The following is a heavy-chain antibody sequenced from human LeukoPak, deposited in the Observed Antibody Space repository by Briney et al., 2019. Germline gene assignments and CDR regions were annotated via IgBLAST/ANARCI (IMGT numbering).Heavy chain of an antibody. Sequence: GGSLRLSCAASGFTFWSYWMHWVRQAPGKGLVWVSRINSDGSTTSYADSVKGRFTISRDNAKNTLYLQMNSLRAEDTAVYYCARVLTGSWDWFDPWGQGTLVTVSS. D-gene: IGHD2-8*02. CDR2: INSDGSTT. CDR3: ARVLTGSWDWFDP. CDR1: GFTFWSYW. V-gene: IGHV3-74*01. J-gene: IGHJ5*02.